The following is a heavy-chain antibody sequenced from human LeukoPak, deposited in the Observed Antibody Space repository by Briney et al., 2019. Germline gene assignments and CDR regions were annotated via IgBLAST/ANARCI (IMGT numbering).Heavy chain of an antibody. V-gene: IGHV3-13*01. Sequence: PGGSLRLSCAASGFTFSSYDMHWVRQATGKGLEWVSAIGTAGDTYYPGSVKGRFTISRENAKNSLYLQMNGLRAGDTAVYYCARAPATPSGSYYNILRYYYYYMDVWGKGTTVTISS. CDR3: ARAPATPSGSYYNILRYYYYYMDV. CDR2: IGTAGDT. D-gene: IGHD3-10*01. CDR1: GFTFSSYD. J-gene: IGHJ6*03.